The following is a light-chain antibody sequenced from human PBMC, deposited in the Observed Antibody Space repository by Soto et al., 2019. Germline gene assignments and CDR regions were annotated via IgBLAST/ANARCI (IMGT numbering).Light chain of an antibody. Sequence: VLTQSPGTLSLSPGERATLSCRASQSVGTYLAWYQQKPGQAPRLLIYDASDRATGIPARFSGSGSGTDFTLTISSLEPEDFAVYYCQQRINWPPVTFGGGAKVDIK. CDR3: QQRINWPPVT. J-gene: IGKJ4*01. CDR2: DAS. CDR1: QSVGTY. V-gene: IGKV3-11*01.